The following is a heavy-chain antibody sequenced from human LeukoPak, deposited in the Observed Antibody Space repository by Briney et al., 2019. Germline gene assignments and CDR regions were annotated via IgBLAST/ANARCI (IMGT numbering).Heavy chain of an antibody. CDR2: ISWNSGSI. CDR1: GFTFDDYA. V-gene: IGHV3-9*03. CDR3: AKDVSWDPDAFDI. D-gene: IGHD1-26*01. J-gene: IGHJ3*02. Sequence: PGGSLRLSCAASGFTFDDYAMHWVRQAPGKGLEWVSGISWNSGSIGYADSVKGRFTISRDNAKNSLYLQMNSLRAEDMALYYCAKDVSWDPDAFDIWGQGTMVTVSS.